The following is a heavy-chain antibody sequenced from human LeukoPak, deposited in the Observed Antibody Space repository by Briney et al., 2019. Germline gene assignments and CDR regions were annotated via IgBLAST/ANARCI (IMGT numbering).Heavy chain of an antibody. V-gene: IGHV4-4*09. J-gene: IGHJ6*03. CDR3: ARLDRFGANYYYMDV. CDR1: GGSISSYY. Sequence: SETLSLTCTVSGGSISSYYWSWIRQPPEKGLEWIGYIYTSGSTNYHPSLKSRVTISVDTSKNQFSLKLNSVTAADTAVYYCARLDRFGANYYYMDVGGKGTSVTVS. D-gene: IGHD3-10*01. CDR2: IYTSGST.